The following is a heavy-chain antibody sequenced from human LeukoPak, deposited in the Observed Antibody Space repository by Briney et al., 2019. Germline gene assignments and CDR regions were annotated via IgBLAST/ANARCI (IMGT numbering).Heavy chain of an antibody. J-gene: IGHJ4*02. CDR2: IKSKTDGGTT. Sequence: GGSPRLSCAASGFTFSNAWMSWVRQAPGKGLEWVGRIKSKTDGGTTDYAAPVKGRFTISRDDSKNTLYLQMNSLKTEDTAVYYCTTDFTSKYCSGGSCYLFDYWGQGTLVTVSS. D-gene: IGHD2-15*01. V-gene: IGHV3-15*01. CDR1: GFTFSNAW. CDR3: TTDFTSKYCSGGSCYLFDY.